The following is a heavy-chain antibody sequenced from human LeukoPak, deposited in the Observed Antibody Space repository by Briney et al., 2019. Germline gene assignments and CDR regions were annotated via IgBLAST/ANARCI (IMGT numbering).Heavy chain of an antibody. V-gene: IGHV4-4*07. Sequence: SETLSLTCTVSGGSISSYYWSWTRQPAGKGLEWIGRIYTSGSTNYNPSLKSRVTMSVDTSKNQFSLKLSSVTAADTAVYYCARGLTDSSGYYGEYFQHWGQGTLVTVSS. D-gene: IGHD3-22*01. J-gene: IGHJ1*01. CDR2: IYTSGST. CDR3: ARGLTDSSGYYGEYFQH. CDR1: GGSISSYY.